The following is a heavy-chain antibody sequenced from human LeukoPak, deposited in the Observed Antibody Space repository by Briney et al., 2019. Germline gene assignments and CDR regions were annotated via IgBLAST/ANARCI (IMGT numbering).Heavy chain of an antibody. Sequence: ASVKVSCKASGYTFTSYYMHWVRQAPGQGLEWMGIINPSGGSTSYAQKFQGRVTMTRDLSTSTVYMELSSLRSEDTAVYYCARPLAGAAFDIWGQGTMVTVSS. J-gene: IGHJ3*02. CDR3: ARPLAGAAFDI. V-gene: IGHV1-46*01. CDR1: GYTFTSYY. CDR2: INPSGGST. D-gene: IGHD3-10*01.